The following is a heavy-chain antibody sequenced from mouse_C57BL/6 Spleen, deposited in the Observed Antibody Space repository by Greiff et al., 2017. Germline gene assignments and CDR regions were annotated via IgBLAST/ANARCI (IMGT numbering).Heavy chain of an antibody. J-gene: IGHJ4*01. CDR2: IYPGSGST. CDR3: ARPDGYFSMDY. CDR1: GYTFTSYW. Sequence: QVQLQQPGAELVKPGASVEMSCKASGYTFTSYWITWVKQRPGQGLEWIGDIYPGSGSTNYNEKFKSKATLTVDTSSSTAYMQLSSLTSEDSAVYYCARPDGYFSMDYWGQGTSVTVSS. V-gene: IGHV1-55*01. D-gene: IGHD2-3*01.